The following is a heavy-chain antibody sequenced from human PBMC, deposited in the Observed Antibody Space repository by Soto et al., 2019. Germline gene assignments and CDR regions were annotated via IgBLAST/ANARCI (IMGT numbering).Heavy chain of an antibody. J-gene: IGHJ4*02. CDR3: TKSPGSSSGY. Sequence: AGGSLRLSCVASGFTFMSYALTWVRQAPGKGLEWVSTISGGSGSTYYADSVRGRFTISRDKSRNTLYLQMNGLRAEDTAVYYCTKSPGSSSGYWGQGTLVTVSS. CDR1: GFTFMSYA. D-gene: IGHD6-6*01. V-gene: IGHV3-23*01. CDR2: ISGGSGST.